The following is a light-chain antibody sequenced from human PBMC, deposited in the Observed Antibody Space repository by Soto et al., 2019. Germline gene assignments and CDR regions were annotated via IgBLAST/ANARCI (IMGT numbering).Light chain of an antibody. Sequence: EIVMTQSPATLSVSPGERATLSCRASQSVSRNLAWYQQKPGQAPRLLIYAASTRATGIPARFSGSGSRTDFTLTIGRLEPEDFAVYYCQQYGSSPWTFGQGTKVEI. CDR1: QSVSRN. CDR3: QQYGSSPWT. CDR2: AAS. V-gene: IGKV3-15*01. J-gene: IGKJ1*01.